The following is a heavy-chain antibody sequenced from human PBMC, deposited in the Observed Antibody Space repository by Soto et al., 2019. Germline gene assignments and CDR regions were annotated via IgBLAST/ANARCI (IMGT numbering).Heavy chain of an antibody. CDR2: ISYDGDKT. CDR3: AKDIALARGVIIDMDV. V-gene: IGHV3-30*18. Sequence: GGSLRLSCTGSGYTFSNYGMHWVRQAPGKGLEWLAIISYDGDKTYYADSVKGRFTISRDNSKNKLYLQMNSLRPDDTAVYYCAKDIALARGVIIDMDVWGQGTTVTVSS. CDR1: GYTFSNYG. D-gene: IGHD3-10*01. J-gene: IGHJ6*02.